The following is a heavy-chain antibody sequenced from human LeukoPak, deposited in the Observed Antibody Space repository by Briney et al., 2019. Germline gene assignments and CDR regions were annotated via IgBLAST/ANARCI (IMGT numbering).Heavy chain of an antibody. Sequence: KPGGSLRLPSAASGFTFSGYSVNCVPQAPGEGREWVSSIIISSTNIYSADSVRGRFTISRDNAKNSLYLRMDSLRAEAAHLYYCGKVFNAGCPFDYWGQGNLVTVSS. CDR3: GKVFNAGCPFDY. V-gene: IGHV3-21*01. J-gene: IGHJ4*02. CDR2: IIISSTNI. CDR1: GFTFSGYS. D-gene: IGHD2-8*01.